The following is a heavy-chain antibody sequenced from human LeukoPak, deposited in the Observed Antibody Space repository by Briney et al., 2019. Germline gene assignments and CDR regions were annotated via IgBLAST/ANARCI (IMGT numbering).Heavy chain of an antibody. CDR3: ARDGNIVVVPAATRTYYYYYMDV. V-gene: IGHV1-18*01. J-gene: IGHJ6*03. Sequence: ASVKVSCKASGYTFTSYGINWVRQAPGQGLEWMGWISAYNGNTNYAQKLQGRVTMTTDTSTSTAYMELRSLRSDDTAVYYCARDGNIVVVPAATRTYYYYYMDVWGKGTTVTVSS. CDR2: ISAYNGNT. D-gene: IGHD2-2*01. CDR1: GYTFTSYG.